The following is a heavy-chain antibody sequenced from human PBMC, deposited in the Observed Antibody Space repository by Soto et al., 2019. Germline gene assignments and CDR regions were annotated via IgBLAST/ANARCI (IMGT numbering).Heavy chain of an antibody. CDR1: GFSFRSYA. D-gene: IGHD3-22*01. CDR2: ISGSGGST. CDR3: ARGVLDSSGYLDNYYYYYGMDV. V-gene: IGHV3-23*01. Sequence: GGSLRLSCAASGFSFRSYAMSRVRQAPGKGLEWVSGISGSGGSTYYADSVKGRFTISRDNSKNTQYLQMNSLRAEDTAVYYCARGVLDSSGYLDNYYYYYGMDVWGQGTTVTV. J-gene: IGHJ6*02.